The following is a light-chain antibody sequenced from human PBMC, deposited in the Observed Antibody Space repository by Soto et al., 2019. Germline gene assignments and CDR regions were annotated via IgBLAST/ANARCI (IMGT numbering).Light chain of an antibody. V-gene: IGLV2-8*01. CDR1: SSDVGAYNY. CDR2: EVS. J-gene: IGLJ1*01. Sequence: QSALTQPPSASGSPGQSVTISCTGTSSDVGAYNYVSWYQQLPGKAPKLIIYEVSKPPSGVPDRFSGSKSGNTASLTVSGLQAEDEADYCCTSYAGTYSFFYVFGTGTKLTVL. CDR3: TSYAGTYSFFYV.